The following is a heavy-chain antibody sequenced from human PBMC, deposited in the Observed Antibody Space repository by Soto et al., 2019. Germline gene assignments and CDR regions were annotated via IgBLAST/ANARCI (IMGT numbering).Heavy chain of an antibody. CDR2: IYYSGST. V-gene: IGHV4-31*03. CDR1: GGSISSGGYY. Sequence: SETLPLTCTVSGGSISSGGYYWSWIRQHPGKGLEWIGYIYYSGSTYYNPSLKSRVTISVDTSKNQFSLKLSSVTAADTAVYYCARGSTVTTGIDYWGQGTLVTVSS. D-gene: IGHD4-4*01. J-gene: IGHJ4*02. CDR3: ARGSTVTTGIDY.